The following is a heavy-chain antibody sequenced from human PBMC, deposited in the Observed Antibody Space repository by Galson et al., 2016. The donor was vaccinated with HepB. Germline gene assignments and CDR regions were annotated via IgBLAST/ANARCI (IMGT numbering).Heavy chain of an antibody. V-gene: IGHV1-69*13. CDR3: ARPHDSIRYYYHAMDV. D-gene: IGHD1-14*01. Sequence: SVKVSCKASGGPFTNSAFSWVRQAPGQGLEWMGGIIPVFGTTDFAQKFQGRVTITADESTSTVYMEVSSLTFEDTAIHYCARPHDSIRYYYHAMDVWGQGTTVTVSS. J-gene: IGHJ6*02. CDR1: GGPFTNSA. CDR2: IIPVFGTT.